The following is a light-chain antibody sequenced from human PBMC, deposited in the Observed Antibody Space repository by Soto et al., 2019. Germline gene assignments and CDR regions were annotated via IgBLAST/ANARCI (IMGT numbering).Light chain of an antibody. CDR2: GAS. Sequence: EIVLTQSPGTLSLSPGERATLSCRASQSVSSSYLAWYQQKPGQAPRLLIYGASSRATGIPDRFSGSGSGTDFTLPISRLEPDDFALYSSQQHADSYPFGQGPRLELK. J-gene: IGKJ2*01. V-gene: IGKV3-20*01. CDR1: QSVSSSY. CDR3: QQHADSYP.